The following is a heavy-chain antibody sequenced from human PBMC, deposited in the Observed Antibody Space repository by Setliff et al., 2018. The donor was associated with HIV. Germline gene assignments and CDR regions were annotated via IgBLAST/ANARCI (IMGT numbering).Heavy chain of an antibody. J-gene: IGHJ4*02. D-gene: IGHD3-10*01. CDR3: ATTYYYGVESYSLDY. CDR2: IIPLFGTA. CDR1: VTTFNTYA. Sequence: ASVKVSCKASVTTFNTYAITWVRQAPGQGLEWMGGIIPLFGTANYAQKFQGRVTITADESRSTAYMELSSLRSEDTAVYYCATTYYYGVESYSLDYWGQGTLVTVSS. V-gene: IGHV1-69*13.